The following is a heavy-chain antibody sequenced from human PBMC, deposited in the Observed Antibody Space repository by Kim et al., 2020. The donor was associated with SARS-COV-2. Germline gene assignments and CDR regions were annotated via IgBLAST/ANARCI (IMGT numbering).Heavy chain of an antibody. Sequence: SVKVSCKASGGTFSSYAISWVRQAPGQGLEWLGGIIPIFGTANYAQKFQGRVTITADESTSTAYMELSSLRSEDTAVYYCARDILGGDYSNHYWGQGTLVTVSS. J-gene: IGHJ4*02. CDR2: IIPIFGTA. CDR3: ARDILGGDYSNHY. V-gene: IGHV1-69*13. CDR1: GGTFSSYA. D-gene: IGHD4-4*01.